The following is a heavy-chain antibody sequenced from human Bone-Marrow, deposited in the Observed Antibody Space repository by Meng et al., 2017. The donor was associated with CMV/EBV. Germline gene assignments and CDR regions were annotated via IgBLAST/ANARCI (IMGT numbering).Heavy chain of an antibody. V-gene: IGHV3-21*04. D-gene: IGHD4-11*01. CDR2: ISSSSSYI. CDR3: ARGLNRVTRGVYGMDV. Sequence: GGSLRLSCAASGFTFSSYSMNWVRQAPGKGLEWVSSISSSSSYIYYADSVKGRFTISRDNSKNTLYLQMNSLRAEDTAVYYCARGLNRVTRGVYGMDVWGQGNTVTVSS. J-gene: IGHJ6*02. CDR1: GFTFSSYS.